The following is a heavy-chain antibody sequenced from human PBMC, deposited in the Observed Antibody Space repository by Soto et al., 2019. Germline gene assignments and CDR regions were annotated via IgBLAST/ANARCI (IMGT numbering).Heavy chain of an antibody. CDR1: GFTFSSYA. Sequence: EVQLLESGGGLVQPGGYLRLSCAASGFTFSSYAMSWVGQAPGKGLEWVSAISGSGGSTYYADSVKGRFTISRDNSKNTLYLQMNSLRAEDTAVYYCAKVPTTVTTRSYFQHWGQGTLVTVSS. J-gene: IGHJ1*01. CDR2: ISGSGGST. V-gene: IGHV3-23*01. CDR3: AKVPTTVTTRSYFQH. D-gene: IGHD4-17*01.